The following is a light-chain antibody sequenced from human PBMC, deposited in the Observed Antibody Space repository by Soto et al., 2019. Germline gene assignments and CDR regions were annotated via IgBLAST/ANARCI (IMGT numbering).Light chain of an antibody. J-gene: IGKJ2*01. CDR1: QSVRSS. CDR2: DAS. Sequence: EIVWTQSPATLSLSPGERATLSCRVSQSVRSSLAWYQQKPGQAPRLLIYDASSRATGIPARFSRSLSGTGFTLTISSLEPEDFAVYYCQQRSNWPPGYTFGQGTQLEIK. V-gene: IGKV3-11*01. CDR3: QQRSNWPPGYT.